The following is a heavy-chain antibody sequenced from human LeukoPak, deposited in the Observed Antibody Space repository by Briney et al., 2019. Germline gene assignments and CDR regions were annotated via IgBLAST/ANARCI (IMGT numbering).Heavy chain of an antibody. J-gene: IGHJ4*02. CDR1: GFTFSSYE. V-gene: IGHV3-48*03. Sequence: PGGSLRLSCAASGFTFSSYEMNWVRQAPGKGLEWVSYISSSGSTIYYADSVKGRFTISRDNAKNSLYLQMNSLRAEDTAVYYCARVSLTGYFAFDYWGQGTLVTVSS. CDR3: ARVSLTGYFAFDY. D-gene: IGHD3-9*01. CDR2: ISSSGSTI.